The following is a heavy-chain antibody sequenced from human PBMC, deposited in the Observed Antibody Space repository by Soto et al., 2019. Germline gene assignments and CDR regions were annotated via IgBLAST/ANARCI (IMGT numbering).Heavy chain of an antibody. V-gene: IGHV4-39*01. CDR3: ATTRGRAVGGSFDH. D-gene: IGHD6-13*01. J-gene: IGHJ5*02. CDR2: SYSGST. Sequence: PSETLSLTCVVSGASISSRSSYWGWIRQPPGKGLEGVGTSYSGSTYNNPSLKSRVTISVDTSKNQFSLKLSSVAAEDTAIYYCATTRGRAVGGSFDHWGQGTLVTVSS. CDR1: GASISSRSSY.